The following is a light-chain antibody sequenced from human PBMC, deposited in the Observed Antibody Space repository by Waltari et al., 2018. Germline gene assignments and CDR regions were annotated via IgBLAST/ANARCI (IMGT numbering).Light chain of an antibody. V-gene: IGKV2-30*01. Sequence: DVVMTQSPLSLPVTRGQPASISCRSSQSLFDSEGNTYLSWFQQRPGQSPRRLIYKVSNRDSGIPDRFSGSGSGTDFTLKISRVEAEDVGVYYCMQGTHWPRTFGQGTKVEIK. CDR1: QSLFDSEGNTY. CDR3: MQGTHWPRT. CDR2: KVS. J-gene: IGKJ1*01.